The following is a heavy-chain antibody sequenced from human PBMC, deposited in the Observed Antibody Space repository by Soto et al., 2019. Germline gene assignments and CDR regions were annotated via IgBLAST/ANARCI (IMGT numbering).Heavy chain of an antibody. V-gene: IGHV5-10-1*01. Sequence: ESLKISCTGAGYSCTSYWISWVRQMPGKGLEWMGRIDPSDSYTNYSPSFQGHVTISADKSISTAYLQWSSLKASDTAMYYCARHPRDGYYYYVMDIWGQGTTVTVSS. J-gene: IGHJ6*02. CDR3: ARHPRDGYYYYVMDI. CDR1: GYSCTSYW. CDR2: IDPSDSYT.